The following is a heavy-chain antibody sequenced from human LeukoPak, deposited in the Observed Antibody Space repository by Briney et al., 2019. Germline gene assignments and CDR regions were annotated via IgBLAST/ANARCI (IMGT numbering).Heavy chain of an antibody. CDR2: FYVGGAT. Sequence: GGSLRLSCAVSGFSVTNNYMSWVRQAPGKGLEWVSVFYVGGATYYADSVKGRFTISRDNSKNTLYLQMNSLRAEDTAVYYCGKEFSSSWFFWGQGTLVAVSS. J-gene: IGHJ4*02. V-gene: IGHV3-53*01. D-gene: IGHD6-13*01. CDR3: GKEFSSSWFF. CDR1: GFSVTNNY.